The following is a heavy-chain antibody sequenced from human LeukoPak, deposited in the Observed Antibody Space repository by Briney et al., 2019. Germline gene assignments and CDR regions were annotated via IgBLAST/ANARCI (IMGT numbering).Heavy chain of an antibody. CDR3: AKELEPLVD. D-gene: IGHD1-1*01. Sequence: GGSLRLSCAASGFTFSSFAVSWVRQVPGQGLEWVSSISGDGYLTYNSDSLKGRSAISRDNSKNTVYLQMNNLRADDTAVYYCAKELEPLVDWGQGTLVTVSS. CDR1: GFTFSSFA. CDR2: ISGDGYLT. V-gene: IGHV3-23*01. J-gene: IGHJ4*02.